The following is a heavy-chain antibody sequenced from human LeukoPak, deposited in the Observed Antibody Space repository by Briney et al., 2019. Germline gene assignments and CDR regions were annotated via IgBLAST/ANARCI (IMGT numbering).Heavy chain of an antibody. CDR1: GFTLSSYW. V-gene: IGHV3-7*01. Sequence: GGSLRLSCAASGFTLSSYWMGWVRQTPGKGLEWVANIKQDGSEKDYLDSVKGRFTISRDNAKSSLYLQMNSLRAEDTAVYYCGRHGGAFEMWGQGTMVTVSS. J-gene: IGHJ3*02. CDR2: IKQDGSEK. CDR3: GRHGGAFEM. D-gene: IGHD3-3*01.